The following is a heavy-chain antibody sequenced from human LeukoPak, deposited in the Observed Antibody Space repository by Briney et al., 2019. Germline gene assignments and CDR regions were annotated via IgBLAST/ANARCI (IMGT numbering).Heavy chain of an antibody. J-gene: IGHJ5*02. V-gene: IGHV4-59*01. CDR3: ARSYYDSSGRFDP. CDR1: GGSISSYY. Sequence: PSETLSLTCTVSGGSISSYYWSWIRQPPGKGLEWIGYIYYSESTNYNPSLKSRVTISVDTSKNQSSLKLSSVTAADTAVYYCARSYYDSSGRFDPWGQGTLVTVSS. D-gene: IGHD3-22*01. CDR2: IYYSEST.